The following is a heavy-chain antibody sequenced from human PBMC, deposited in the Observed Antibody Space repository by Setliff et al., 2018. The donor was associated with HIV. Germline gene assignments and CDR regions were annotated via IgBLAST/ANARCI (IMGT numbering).Heavy chain of an antibody. CDR1: DGSISSQY. CDR2: IYYTGNT. D-gene: IGHD3-22*01. CDR3: AKAPATMIVVVNHVPLAAFGL. Sequence: SETLSLTCTVSDGSISSQYLSWIRQPPGKGLEWVGSIYYTGNTNYNPSLKSRVTISVVTSKNELSQKMSSVTAADTAVYYCAKAPATMIVVVNHVPLAAFGLWGQGTMVTVSS. V-gene: IGHV4-59*11. J-gene: IGHJ3*01.